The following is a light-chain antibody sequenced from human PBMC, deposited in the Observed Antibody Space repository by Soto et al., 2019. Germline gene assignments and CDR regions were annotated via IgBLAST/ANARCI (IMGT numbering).Light chain of an antibody. CDR3: QQYDIFSLT. Sequence: DIQMTQSRSTLSASVGDRVTITCRASQSISNWLAWYQQKPGKAPKRLIYKASTLESGIPSRISGGGSGTEFTLTITSLQPDDFATYYCQQYDIFSLTFGGGTKVEVK. CDR2: KAS. J-gene: IGKJ4*01. V-gene: IGKV1-5*03. CDR1: QSISNW.